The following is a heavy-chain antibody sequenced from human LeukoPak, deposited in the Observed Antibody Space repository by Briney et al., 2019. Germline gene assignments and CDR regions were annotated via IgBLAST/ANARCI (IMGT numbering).Heavy chain of an antibody. CDR3: ATSLRITVFGIVQGGY. CDR2: INHSGSP. CDR1: GGSFSGYY. Sequence: SGTLSLTCAVYGGSFSGYYWSWIRQPPGKGLEWIGEINHSGSPNYNPSLKSRVTISVDTSKNQFSLKLTSVTAADTAVYYCATSLRITVFGIVQGGYWGQGTLVTVSS. V-gene: IGHV4-34*01. J-gene: IGHJ4*02. D-gene: IGHD3-3*01.